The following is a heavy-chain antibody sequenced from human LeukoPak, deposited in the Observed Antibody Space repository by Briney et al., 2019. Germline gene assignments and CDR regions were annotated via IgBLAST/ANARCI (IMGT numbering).Heavy chain of an antibody. Sequence: TSETLSLTCTVSGGSISSGSYYWSWIRQPAGKGLEWIGRIYISGSTNYNPSLKSRVTISVDTSKNQFSLKLSSVTAADTAVYYCVREWGEYSSSRPYYYYYMDVWGKGTTVTVSS. CDR1: GGSISSGSYY. CDR3: VREWGEYSSSRPYYYYYMDV. J-gene: IGHJ6*03. CDR2: IYISGST. V-gene: IGHV4-61*02. D-gene: IGHD6-6*01.